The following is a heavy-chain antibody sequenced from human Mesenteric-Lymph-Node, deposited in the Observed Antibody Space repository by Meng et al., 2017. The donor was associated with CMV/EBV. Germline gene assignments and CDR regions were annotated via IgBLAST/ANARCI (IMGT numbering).Heavy chain of an antibody. D-gene: IGHD4-17*01. Sequence: GGPLRLSCAASGCTFSSYRMNWVRQGPGKGLEWVSSISSSSSYIYYADSVKGRFTISRDNAKNALYLQMNSLRAEDTAVYYCASSLRALGGMDVWGQGTTVTVSS. CDR2: ISSSSSYI. CDR1: GCTFSSYR. V-gene: IGHV3-21*01. CDR3: ASSLRALGGMDV. J-gene: IGHJ6*02.